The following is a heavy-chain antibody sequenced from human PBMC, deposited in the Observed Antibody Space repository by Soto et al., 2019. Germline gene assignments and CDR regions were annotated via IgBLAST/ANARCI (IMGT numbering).Heavy chain of an antibody. V-gene: IGHV3-9*01. CDR3: VRSKGGYSYGTPFDY. CDR1: GLTFDDYT. J-gene: IGHJ4*02. Sequence: PGGSLSLSCAASGLTFDDYTMYWVRPVLGKGLQWVSSISWNSGNIGYADSVKGRFTTSRDNAENSLYLQMNSLRPEDTALYYCVRSKGGYSYGTPFDYWGQGTLVSVSS. D-gene: IGHD5-18*01. CDR2: ISWNSGNI.